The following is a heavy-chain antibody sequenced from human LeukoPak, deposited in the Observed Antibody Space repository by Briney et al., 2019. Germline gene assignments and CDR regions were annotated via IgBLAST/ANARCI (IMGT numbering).Heavy chain of an antibody. J-gene: IGHJ4*02. CDR1: VYTFTNYD. Sequence: GASVTVSFKASVYTFTNYDIIWVRQASGQGREWMGWMNPNSGHTGYAQKFQGRVTMTRTTSISTAYMELTSLTSEDSAVYYCARSIVGVRKRNDYWGQGTLVTVSS. CDR3: ARSIVGVRKRNDY. D-gene: IGHD1-26*01. CDR2: MNPNSGHT. V-gene: IGHV1-8*01.